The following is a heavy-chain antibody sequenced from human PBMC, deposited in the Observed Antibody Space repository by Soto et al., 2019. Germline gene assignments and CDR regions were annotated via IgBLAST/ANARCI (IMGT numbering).Heavy chain of an antibody. V-gene: IGHV4-34*01. Sequence: SETLSLTCAVYGGSFSGYYWSWIRQPPGKGLEWIGEINHSGSTNYNPSLKSRVTISVDTSKNQFSLKLSSVTAADTAVYYCARGIVVVVADNYYYYYMDVWGKGTTVTVS. CDR2: INHSGST. CDR1: GGSFSGYY. D-gene: IGHD2-15*01. CDR3: ARGIVVVVADNYYYYYMDV. J-gene: IGHJ6*03.